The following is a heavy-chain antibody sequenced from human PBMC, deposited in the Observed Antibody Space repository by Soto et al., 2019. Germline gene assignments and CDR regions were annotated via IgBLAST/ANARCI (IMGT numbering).Heavy chain of an antibody. V-gene: IGHV4-4*02. Sequence: QVQLQESGPGLVKPSGTLSLTCAVSGDSISSSKWWSWVRQPPGKGLEWIGEIYHSGTTTYNPSLKXRXXXSXXKSKNQFSRKVTSVTDADTAVYFCARGERQQQRDYWGQGTLVTVSS. J-gene: IGHJ4*02. CDR3: ARGERQQQRDY. CDR1: GDSISSSKW. CDR2: IYHSGTT. D-gene: IGHD6-25*01.